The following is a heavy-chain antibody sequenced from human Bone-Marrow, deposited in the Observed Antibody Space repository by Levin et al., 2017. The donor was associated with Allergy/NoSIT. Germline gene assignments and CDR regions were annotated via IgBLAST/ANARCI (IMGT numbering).Heavy chain of an antibody. Sequence: PGGSLRLSCAASGFAFTYYWMSWVRQAPGKGLEWVANINQDGSEKYYVDSVKGRFTISRNNADNSLYLQINSLRGEDTAVYYCARESAKVMITFGGATLWGQGTLVTVSS. CDR1: GFAFTYYW. J-gene: IGHJ4*02. CDR3: ARESAKVMITFGGATL. D-gene: IGHD3-16*01. V-gene: IGHV3-7*01. CDR2: INQDGSEK.